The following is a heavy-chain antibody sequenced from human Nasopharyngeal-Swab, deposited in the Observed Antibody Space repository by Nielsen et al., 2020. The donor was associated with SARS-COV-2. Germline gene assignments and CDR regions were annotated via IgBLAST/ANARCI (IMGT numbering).Heavy chain of an antibody. CDR2: IIPILGIA. J-gene: IGHJ4*02. D-gene: IGHD3-10*01. CDR1: GGTFSSYA. Sequence: SVKVSCKASGGTFSSYAISWVRQAPGQGLEWMGRIIPILGIANYAQKFQGRVTITADKSTSTAYMELSSLRSEDTAVYYCARDITVGGVRGVRRSPSTDYFDYWGQGTLVTVSS. CDR3: ARDITVGGVRGVRRSPSTDYFDY. V-gene: IGHV1-69*04.